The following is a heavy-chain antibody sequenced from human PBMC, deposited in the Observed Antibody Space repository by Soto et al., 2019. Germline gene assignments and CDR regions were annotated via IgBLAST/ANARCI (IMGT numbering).Heavy chain of an antibody. CDR1: GGSISSSSHY. J-gene: IGHJ5*02. CDR3: ASNPDSLPSYFEHWFDL. Sequence: SQTLSLTWSVAGGSISSSSHYWDWIRQPPGKGLEWIGSIYFNGYTYYNPSLRSRVSISVDTSKNQFSLRLNSVTAADTAVYYCASNPDSLPSYFEHWFDLWGQGTLVTVSS. D-gene: IGHD3-9*01. CDR2: IYFNGYT. V-gene: IGHV4-39*01.